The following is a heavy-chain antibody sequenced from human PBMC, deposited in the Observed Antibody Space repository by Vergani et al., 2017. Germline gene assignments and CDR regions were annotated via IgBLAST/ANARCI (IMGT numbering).Heavy chain of an antibody. Sequence: QVHLVESGGGVVQPGRSLRLSCVVPGFTSSYYGMHWVRQAPGKGLEWGAVISYDGTQKYYADSVKGRLTISRDNSKSTLYLQMNSLRTEDTAVYYCATKSCGTPGCQIGYFREWGQGTLVTVSS. V-gene: IGHV3-30*03. J-gene: IGHJ1*01. CDR2: ISYDGTQK. D-gene: IGHD1-1*01. CDR1: GFTSSYYG. CDR3: ATKSCGTPGCQIGYFRE.